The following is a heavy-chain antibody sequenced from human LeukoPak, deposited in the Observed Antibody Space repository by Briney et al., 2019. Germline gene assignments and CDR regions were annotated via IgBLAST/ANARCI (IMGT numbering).Heavy chain of an antibody. CDR3: ARDRPTAGDY. V-gene: IGHV3-21*01. J-gene: IGHJ4*02. Sequence: GGSLRLSCAASGFTFSSYSMNWVRQPPGKGLEWVSSISSSSSYIYYADSVKGRFTISRDNAKNSLYLQMNSLRAEDTAVYYCARDRPTAGDYWGQGTLVTVSS. CDR2: ISSSSSYI. CDR1: GFTFSSYS.